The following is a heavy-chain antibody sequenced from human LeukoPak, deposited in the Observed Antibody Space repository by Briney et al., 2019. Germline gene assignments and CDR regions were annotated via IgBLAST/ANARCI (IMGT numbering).Heavy chain of an antibody. D-gene: IGHD3-22*01. CDR2: IYYSGST. Sequence: SETLSLTCTVSGGSISSSSYYWGWIRQPPGKGLEWIGSIYYSGSTYYNPSLKSRVTISVDTSKTQFSLTLSSVTAADTAVYFCARHAGYYDTSGYYPFDYWGQGTLVTVSS. V-gene: IGHV4-39*01. J-gene: IGHJ4*02. CDR1: GGSISSSSYY. CDR3: ARHAGYYDTSGYYPFDY.